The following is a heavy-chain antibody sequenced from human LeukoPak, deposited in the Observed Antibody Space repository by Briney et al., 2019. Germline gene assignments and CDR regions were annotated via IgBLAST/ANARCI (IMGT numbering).Heavy chain of an antibody. CDR3: AHFPKLTYYDFWSGYQASDIHFDY. D-gene: IGHD3-3*01. CDR2: IYWNDDK. Sequence: SGPTLVNPTQTLTLTCTFSGFSLSTSGVGVGWIRQPPGKALEWLALIYWNDDKRYSPSLKSRLTITKDTSKNQVVLTMTNMDPVDTATYYCAHFPKLTYYDFWSGYQASDIHFDYWGQGTLVTVSS. CDR1: GFSLSTSGVG. V-gene: IGHV2-5*01. J-gene: IGHJ4*02.